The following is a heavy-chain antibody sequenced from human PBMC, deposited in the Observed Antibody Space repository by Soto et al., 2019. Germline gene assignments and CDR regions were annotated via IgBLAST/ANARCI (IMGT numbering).Heavy chain of an antibody. CDR1: GFTFSSYE. V-gene: IGHV3-48*03. CDR3: ARPIGSGHNWFDP. J-gene: IGHJ5*02. D-gene: IGHD2-15*01. CDR2: ISSSGSTI. Sequence: PGGSLRLSCAASGFTFSSYEMNWVRQAPGKGLEWVSYISSSGSTIYYADSVKGRFTISRDNAKNSLYLQMNSLRAEDTAVYYCARPIGSGHNWFDPWGQGTLVTVSS.